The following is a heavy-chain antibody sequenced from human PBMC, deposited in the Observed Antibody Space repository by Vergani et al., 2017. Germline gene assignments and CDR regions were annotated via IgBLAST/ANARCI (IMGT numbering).Heavy chain of an antibody. J-gene: IGHJ4*02. CDR3: ARDDSLRGLYYFDY. Sequence: QVQLVQSGAEVKKPGYSVKVSCKASGGTFSSYAISWVRQAPGQGLEWMGGIIPIFGTANYAQKFQGRVTITADESTSTAYMELSSLRSEDTAVYYCARDDSLRGLYYFDYWGQGTLVTVSS. D-gene: IGHD4-17*01. V-gene: IGHV1-69*01. CDR2: IIPIFGTA. CDR1: GGTFSSYA.